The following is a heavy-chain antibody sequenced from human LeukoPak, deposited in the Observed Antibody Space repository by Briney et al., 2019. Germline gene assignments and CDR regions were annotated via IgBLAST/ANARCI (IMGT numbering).Heavy chain of an antibody. CDR3: ASTLYSGSYYLTQLDY. D-gene: IGHD1-26*01. CDR1: GGSISSYY. CDR2: IYYSGST. J-gene: IGHJ4*02. V-gene: IGHV4-59*01. Sequence: PSETLSLTCTASGGSISSYYWSWIRQPPGKGLELIGYIYYSGSTNYNPSLKSRVTISVDTSKNQFSLKLSSVTAADTAVYYCASTLYSGSYYLTQLDYWGQGTLVTVSS.